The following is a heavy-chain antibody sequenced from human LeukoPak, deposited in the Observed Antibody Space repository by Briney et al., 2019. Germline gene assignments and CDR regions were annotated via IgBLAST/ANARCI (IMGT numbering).Heavy chain of an antibody. V-gene: IGHV3-11*01. Sequence: GGSLRLSCAASGFTFSDYYMSWIRQAPGKGLEWVSYISSSGSSGTSIYYADSVKGRFTVSRDNSKNTLYLQMNSLRVEDTAVYYCANPGPKTTFGMPHYWGQGTLVIVSS. CDR2: ISSSGSSGTSI. CDR3: ANPGPKTTFGMPHY. J-gene: IGHJ4*02. CDR1: GFTFSDYY. D-gene: IGHD3-16*01.